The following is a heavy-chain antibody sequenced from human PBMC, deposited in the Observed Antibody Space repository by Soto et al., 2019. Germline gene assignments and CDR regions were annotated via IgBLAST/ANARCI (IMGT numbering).Heavy chain of an antibody. CDR2: ISSSGSTI. V-gene: IGHV3-11*01. CDR3: ARGGTYYDFWSGYYTDYYGMDV. Sequence: GGSLRLSCAASGFTFSDYYMSWIRQAPGKGLEWVSYISSSGSTIYYADSVKGRLTISRDNAKNSLYLQMNSLRAEDTAVYYCARGGTYYDFWSGYYTDYYGMDVWGQGTTVTVSS. J-gene: IGHJ6*02. CDR1: GFTFSDYY. D-gene: IGHD3-3*01.